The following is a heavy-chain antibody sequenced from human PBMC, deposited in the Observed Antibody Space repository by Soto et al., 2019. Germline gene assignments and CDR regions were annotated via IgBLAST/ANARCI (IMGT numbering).Heavy chain of an antibody. V-gene: IGHV4-39*01. D-gene: IGHD6-25*01. CDR3: ARKRPLRRSTLFDH. J-gene: IGHJ5*02. CDR1: GGILNRCGSL. Sequence: SEALSLPCSVSGGILNRCGSLWGCVRQSPGKGLEWIGSLYYGGSTFYNPSLKSRVTISLDTSKNQFSLRLTSVTAADTAIYFCARKRPLRRSTLFDHWG. CDR2: LYYGGST.